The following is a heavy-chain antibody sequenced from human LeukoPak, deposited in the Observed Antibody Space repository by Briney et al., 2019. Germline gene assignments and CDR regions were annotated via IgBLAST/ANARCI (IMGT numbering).Heavy chain of an antibody. CDR3: ATIQIEPWYNAFDI. Sequence: GGSLRLSCAASGFTFSSYGMHWVRQAPGKGLEWVAVISYDGSNKYYADSVKGRFTISRDNSKNTLYLQMNSLRAEDTAVYYCATIQIEPWYNAFDIWGHGTMVTVSS. D-gene: IGHD1-1*01. V-gene: IGHV3-30*03. J-gene: IGHJ3*02. CDR2: ISYDGSNK. CDR1: GFTFSSYG.